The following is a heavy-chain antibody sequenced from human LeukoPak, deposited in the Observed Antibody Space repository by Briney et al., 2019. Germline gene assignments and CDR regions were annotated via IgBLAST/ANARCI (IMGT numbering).Heavy chain of an antibody. CDR1: GFSFSGHW. CDR2: ISPTGSTT. J-gene: IGHJ6*02. CDR3: ARMGHDILVPSGMDV. V-gene: IGHV3-74*01. D-gene: IGHD1-1*01. Sequence: GGSLRLSCTASGFSFSGHWMHWARQLPGKGLVWVSRISPTGSTTSYADSVKGRFTISRDNAKNTLYVQMNSLRAEDTAVYYCARMGHDILVPSGMDVWGQGTTVTVSS.